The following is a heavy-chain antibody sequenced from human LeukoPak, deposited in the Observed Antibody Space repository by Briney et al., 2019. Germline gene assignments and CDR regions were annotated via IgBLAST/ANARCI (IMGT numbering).Heavy chain of an antibody. Sequence: GGSLRLSCAASGFTFSDYYMSWIRQAPGKGLEWVSVIYSGGSTYYADSVKGRFSISRDNSKNTLYLQMNSLRAEDTAVYYCARDFYYYDSSGYNDYWGQGTLVTVSS. CDR1: GFTFSDYY. V-gene: IGHV3-66*01. J-gene: IGHJ4*02. CDR2: IYSGGST. D-gene: IGHD3-22*01. CDR3: ARDFYYYDSSGYNDY.